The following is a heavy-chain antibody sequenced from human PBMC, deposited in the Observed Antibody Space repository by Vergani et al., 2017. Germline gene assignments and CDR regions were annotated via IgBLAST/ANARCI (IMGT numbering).Heavy chain of an antibody. V-gene: IGHV3-23*04. CDR3: AKCQDYGSGGRFYYGMDV. CDR2: ISGSGGST. D-gene: IGHD3-10*01. Sequence: VQLVESGGGLVQPGGSLRLSCAASGFTFSSYAMSWVRQAPGKGLEWVSAISGSGGSTYYADSVKGRFTISRDNSKNTLYLQMNSLRAEDTAVYYCAKCQDYGSGGRFYYGMDVWGQGTLVTVSS. J-gene: IGHJ6*02. CDR1: GFTFSSYA.